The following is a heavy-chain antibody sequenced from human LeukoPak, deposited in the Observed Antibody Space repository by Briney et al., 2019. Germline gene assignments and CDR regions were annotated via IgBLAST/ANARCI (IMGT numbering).Heavy chain of an antibody. CDR3: ARGYSSSSGRPDY. CDR2: IYYSGST. J-gene: IGHJ4*02. CDR1: GGSISSYY. Sequence: SETLSLTCTVSGGSISSYYWSWIRQPPGKGLEWIGYIYYSGSTNYNPSLKSRVTISIDTSKKQFSLTLSSVTAADTAVYYCARGYSSSSGRPDYWGQGTLVTVSS. D-gene: IGHD6-6*01. V-gene: IGHV4-59*08.